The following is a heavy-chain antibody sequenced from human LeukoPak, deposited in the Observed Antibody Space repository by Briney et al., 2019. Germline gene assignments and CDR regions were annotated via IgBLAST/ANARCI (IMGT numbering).Heavy chain of an antibody. CDR2: INHSGST. V-gene: IGHV4-34*01. D-gene: IGHD1-14*01. CDR1: GGSFSGYY. J-gene: IGHJ3*02. CDR3: ARSLNHLLFGAFDI. Sequence: SETLSLTCAVYGGSFSGYYWSWIRQPPGKGLEWIGEINHSGSTNYNPSLKSRVTISVDTSKDQFSLKLSSVTAADTAVYYCARSLNHLLFGAFDIWGQGTMVTVSS.